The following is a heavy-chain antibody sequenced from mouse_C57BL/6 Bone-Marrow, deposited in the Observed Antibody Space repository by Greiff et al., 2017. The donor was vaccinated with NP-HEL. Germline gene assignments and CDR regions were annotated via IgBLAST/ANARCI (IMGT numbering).Heavy chain of an antibody. J-gene: IGHJ2*01. D-gene: IGHD2-4*01. V-gene: IGHV1-19*01. CDR2: INPYNGGT. CDR1: GYTFTDYY. Sequence: VQLQQSGPVLVKPGASVKMSCKASGYTFTDYYMNWVKQSHGKSLEWIGVINPYNGGTSYNQTFKGKATLTVDKSSSTAYMELNSLTSEDSAVYYCAIIYYDYDYFDYWGQGTTLTVSS. CDR3: AIIYYDYDYFDY.